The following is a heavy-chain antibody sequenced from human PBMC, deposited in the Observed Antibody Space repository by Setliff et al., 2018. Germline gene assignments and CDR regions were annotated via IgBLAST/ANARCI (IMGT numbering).Heavy chain of an antibody. CDR3: AISSLSICSGDTCPNAFDI. J-gene: IGHJ3*02. D-gene: IGHD3-3*01. V-gene: IGHV1-18*01. Sequence: ASVKVSCKASAYIFSSYGLSWVRQAPGQGLEWMGWISTYNGIINYAQRFQDRVTMTTDTSSSAAYMELRSLRSDDTAVYYCAISSLSICSGDTCPNAFDIWGQGTLVTVSS. CDR2: ISTYNGII. CDR1: AYIFSSYG.